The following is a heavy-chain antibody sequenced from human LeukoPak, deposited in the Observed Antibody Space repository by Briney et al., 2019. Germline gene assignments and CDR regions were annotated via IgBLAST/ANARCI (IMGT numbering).Heavy chain of an antibody. J-gene: IGHJ4*02. V-gene: IGHV4-59*08. D-gene: IGHD3-10*01. Sequence: SETLSLTCTVSGGSISSYYWSWIRQPPGKGLERTGYIYYSGSTNYNPSLTSRVTISVDTSKNQFSLKLRSVPAADTAVYYCARQVKTYYGSGSFDYWGQGTLVTVSS. CDR2: IYYSGST. CDR3: ARQVKTYYGSGSFDY. CDR1: GGSISSYY.